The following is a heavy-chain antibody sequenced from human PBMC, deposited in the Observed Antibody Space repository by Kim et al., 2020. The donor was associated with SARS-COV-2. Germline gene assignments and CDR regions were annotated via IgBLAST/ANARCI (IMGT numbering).Heavy chain of an antibody. J-gene: IGHJ3*02. D-gene: IGHD3-22*01. CDR3: ARGYYYDSSGYIDAFDI. Sequence: SVKVSCKASGGTFSSYAISWVRQAPGQGLEWMGRIIPIFGIANYAQKFQGRVTITADKSTSTAYMELSSLRSEDTAVYYCARGYYYDSSGYIDAFDIWGQGTMVTVSS. V-gene: IGHV1-69*04. CDR1: GGTFSSYA. CDR2: IIPIFGIA.